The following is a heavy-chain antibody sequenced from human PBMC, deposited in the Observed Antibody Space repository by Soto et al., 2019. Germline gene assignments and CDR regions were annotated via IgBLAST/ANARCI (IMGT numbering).Heavy chain of an antibody. V-gene: IGHV4-38-2*01. Sequence: ASETLSLTCAASGYSISSGYYWGWIRQPPGKGLEWIGSIYHSGSTYYNPSLKSRVTISVDTSKNQFSLKLSSVTAADTAVYYCARVKGYYDSSGYYRYYFDYWGQGTLVTVSS. CDR3: ARVKGYYDSSGYYRYYFDY. CDR2: IYHSGST. D-gene: IGHD3-22*01. J-gene: IGHJ4*02. CDR1: GYSISSGYY.